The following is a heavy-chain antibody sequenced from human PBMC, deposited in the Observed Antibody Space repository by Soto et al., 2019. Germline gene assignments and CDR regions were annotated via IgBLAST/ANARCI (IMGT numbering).Heavy chain of an antibody. CDR1: GFTFSSYA. CDR2: ISGGGGST. Sequence: EVRLVDSGGGLVQPGGSLRLSCAASGFTFSSYAMTWVRQAPGKGLEWVSAISGGGGSTYYADSVKGRFTISRDNSTNTLYLQMNSLRAEDTAVYYCAKDPTSYYYNGGYYILQMDVWGQGTTVTVSS. D-gene: IGHD3-22*01. V-gene: IGHV3-23*04. J-gene: IGHJ6*02. CDR3: AKDPTSYYYNGGYYILQMDV.